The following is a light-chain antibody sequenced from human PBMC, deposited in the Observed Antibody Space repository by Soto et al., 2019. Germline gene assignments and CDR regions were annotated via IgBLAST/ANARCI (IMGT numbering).Light chain of an antibody. CDR3: QSFDSSLSASVV. J-gene: IGLJ2*01. CDR1: SSNIGAGYD. V-gene: IGLV1-40*01. CDR2: TNN. Sequence: QSVLTQPPSVSGAPGQRVTISCTGSSSNIGAGYDVHWYQQFPGTAPKLLIYTNNNRPSGVPDRFSGSTSATSASLAITGLQADDESDYYCQSFDSSLSASVVFGGGTKLTVL.